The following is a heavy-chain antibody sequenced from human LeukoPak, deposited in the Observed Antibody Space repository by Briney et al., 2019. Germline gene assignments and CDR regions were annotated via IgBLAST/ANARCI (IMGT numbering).Heavy chain of an antibody. V-gene: IGHV3-53*01. Sequence: GGSLRLSCAASGFTVSNNYMSWVRQAPGRGLEWVSVIYSGGSTYYADSVKGRFTISRDNSKNTLYLQMNSLRAEDTAVYYCAKSRVAGIKAYWGQGTLVTVSS. J-gene: IGHJ4*02. CDR2: IYSGGST. D-gene: IGHD6-19*01. CDR1: GFTVSNNY. CDR3: AKSRVAGIKAY.